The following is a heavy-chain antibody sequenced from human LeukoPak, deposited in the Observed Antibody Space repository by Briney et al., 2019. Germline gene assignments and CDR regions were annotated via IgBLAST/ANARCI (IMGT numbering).Heavy chain of an antibody. CDR3: ARRHVAAAGINFDY. CDR1: GYTFTSYD. V-gene: IGHV1-8*03. D-gene: IGHD6-13*01. Sequence: ASVKVSCKASGYTFTSYDINWVRQATGQGLEWMGWMNPNSGNTGYAQKFQGRVTITRNTSISTAYMELSRLRSDDTAVYYCARRHVAAAGINFDYWGQGTLVTVSS. J-gene: IGHJ4*02. CDR2: MNPNSGNT.